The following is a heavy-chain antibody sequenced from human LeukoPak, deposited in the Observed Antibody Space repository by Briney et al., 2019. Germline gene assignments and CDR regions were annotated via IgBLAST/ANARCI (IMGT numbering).Heavy chain of an antibody. D-gene: IGHD3-10*01. CDR1: GYTFTSYG. V-gene: IGHV1-18*04. CDR2: ISAYNGNT. Sequence: ASVKVSCKASGYTFTSYGISWVRQAPGQGLEWMGWISAYNGNTNYAQKPQGRVTMTTDTSTSTAYMELRSLRSDDTAVYYCARDRLYYYGSGLQPDYYYYGMDVWGKGTTVTVSS. CDR3: ARDRLYYYGSGLQPDYYYYGMDV. J-gene: IGHJ6*04.